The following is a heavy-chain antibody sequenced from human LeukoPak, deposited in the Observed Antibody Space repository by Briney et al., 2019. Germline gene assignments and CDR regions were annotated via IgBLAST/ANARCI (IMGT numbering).Heavy chain of an antibody. CDR2: ISGSGGST. CDR3: ARIKTYYYDSSGYFFDY. D-gene: IGHD3-22*01. Sequence: GGSLRLSCAAFGFIFSDHYMDWVRQAPGKGLEWVSAISGSGGSTYYADSVKGRFTISRDNSKNTLYLQMNSLRAEDTAVYYCARIKTYYYDSSGYFFDYWGQGTLVTVSS. V-gene: IGHV3-23*01. CDR1: GFIFSDHY. J-gene: IGHJ4*02.